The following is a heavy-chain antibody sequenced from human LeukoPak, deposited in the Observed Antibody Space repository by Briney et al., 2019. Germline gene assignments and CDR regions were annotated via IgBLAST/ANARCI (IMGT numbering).Heavy chain of an antibody. Sequence: SVKVSCKASGGTFSSYAISWVRQDPGQGLEWMGRIIPIFGIANYAQKFQGRVTITADKSTSTAYMELSSLRSEDTAVYYCARPTLRFLEWFPRPRHFYGMDVWGQGTTVTVSS. CDR2: IIPIFGIA. J-gene: IGHJ6*02. D-gene: IGHD3-3*01. CDR1: GGTFSSYA. CDR3: ARPTLRFLEWFPRPRHFYGMDV. V-gene: IGHV1-69*04.